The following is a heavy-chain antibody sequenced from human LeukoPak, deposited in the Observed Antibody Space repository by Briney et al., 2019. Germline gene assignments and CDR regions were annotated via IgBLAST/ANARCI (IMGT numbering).Heavy chain of an antibody. D-gene: IGHD3-10*01. Sequence: ASVKVSCKASGYSFTSHYMHWVRQAPGQGLEWMGGIIPIFGTANYAQKFQGRVTITADESTSAAYMELSSLRSEDTAVYYCARMYYFGSGSNVNWFDPWGQGTQVTVSS. CDR3: ARMYYFGSGSNVNWFDP. CDR1: GYSFTSHY. J-gene: IGHJ5*02. CDR2: IIPIFGTA. V-gene: IGHV1-69*13.